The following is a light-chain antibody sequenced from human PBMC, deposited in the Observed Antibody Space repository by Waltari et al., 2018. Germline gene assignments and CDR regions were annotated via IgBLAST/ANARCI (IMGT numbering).Light chain of an antibody. CDR3: ASYTTSDSYV. CDR2: DVS. Sequence: QSALTQPASVSGSPGQSITISCAGSSSDVGAYNYVSWYQPHPGKAPRLIIYDVSNRPSGVSNRFSGSRSGNTASLTISGLQAEDEADYYCASYTTSDSYVFGTGTEVTVL. CDR1: SSDVGAYNY. V-gene: IGLV2-14*03. J-gene: IGLJ1*01.